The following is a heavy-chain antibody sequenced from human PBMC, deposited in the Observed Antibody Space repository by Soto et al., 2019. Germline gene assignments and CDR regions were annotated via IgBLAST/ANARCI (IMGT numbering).Heavy chain of an antibody. D-gene: IGHD1-7*01. J-gene: IGHJ6*02. CDR1: GGSISSGGYS. V-gene: IGHV4-30-2*01. CDR2: IYHSGST. Sequence: LSLTCAVSGGSISSGGYSWSWIRQPPGKGLEWIGYIYHSGSTYYNPSLKSRVTISVDRSKNQFSLKLSSVTAADTAVYYCARGRITGTTYYYYGMDVWGQGTTVTVSS. CDR3: ARGRITGTTYYYYGMDV.